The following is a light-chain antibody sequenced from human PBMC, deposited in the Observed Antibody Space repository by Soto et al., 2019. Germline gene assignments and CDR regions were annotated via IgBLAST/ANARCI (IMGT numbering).Light chain of an antibody. Sequence: AIRMTQSPSSFSASTGDRVTITCRASQGISSYLAWYQQKPGKAPKLLIYAASTLQSGVPSTFSGSGSATAFTLPISCLQSEDFVTYYCQQYYSYHPITFGQGTRLEIK. J-gene: IGKJ5*01. CDR3: QQYYSYHPIT. CDR1: QGISSY. CDR2: AAS. V-gene: IGKV1-8*01.